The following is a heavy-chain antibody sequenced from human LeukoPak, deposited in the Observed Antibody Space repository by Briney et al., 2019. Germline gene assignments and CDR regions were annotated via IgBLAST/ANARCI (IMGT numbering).Heavy chain of an antibody. Sequence: WASVKVSCKASGYTFTSYGISWVRQAPGQGLEWMGWISAYNGNTNYAQKLQVRGTMTTDTSTSTAYMELRSLRTDDTAVYYCARSGAAAGTDFDSWGQGTLVTVSS. V-gene: IGHV1-18*04. CDR1: GYTFTSYG. CDR3: ARSGAAAGTDFDS. D-gene: IGHD6-13*01. CDR2: ISAYNGNT. J-gene: IGHJ4*02.